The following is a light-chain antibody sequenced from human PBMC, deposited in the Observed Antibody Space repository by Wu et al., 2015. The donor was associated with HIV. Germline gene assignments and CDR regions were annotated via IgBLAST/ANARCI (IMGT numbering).Light chain of an antibody. CDR1: QRVSSNF. CDR3: QQYGGSPQT. J-gene: IGKJ1*01. V-gene: IGKV3-20*01. CDR2: DAS. Sequence: ENVLTQSPGTLSLSPGEIATLSCRSSQRVSSNFLAWYQHKPGQAPRLLIYDASSRATGIPDRFSGSGSETDFTLTIRRLEPEDFAVYYCQQYGGSPQTFGQGTKVQIK.